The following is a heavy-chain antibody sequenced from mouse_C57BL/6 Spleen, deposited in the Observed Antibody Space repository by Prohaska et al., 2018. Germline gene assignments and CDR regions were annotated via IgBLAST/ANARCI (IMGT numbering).Heavy chain of an antibody. J-gene: IGHJ3*01. V-gene: IGHV1-75*01. CDR2: IFPGSGST. D-gene: IGHD1-1*01. Sequence: LKISCKASGYTFTDYYINWVKQRPGQGLEWIGWIFPGSGSTYYNEKFKGKATLTVDKSSSTAYMLLSSLTSEDSAVYYCSRSSGIGPFAYWGQGILVTVTA. CDR3: SRSSGIGPFAY. CDR1: GYTFTDYY.